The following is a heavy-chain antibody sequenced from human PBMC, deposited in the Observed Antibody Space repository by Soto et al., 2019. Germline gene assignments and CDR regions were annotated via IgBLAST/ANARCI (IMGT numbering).Heavy chain of an antibody. CDR2: IYYSGST. D-gene: IGHD4-4*01. V-gene: IGHV4-59*01. Sequence: SETLSLTCTVSGGSISSYYWSWIRQPPGKGLEWIGYIYYSGSTNYNPSLKSRVTISVDTSKNQFSLKLSSVTAADTAVYYCARDLGLQALDYWGQGTLVTVSS. CDR3: ARDLGLQALDY. CDR1: GGSISSYY. J-gene: IGHJ4*02.